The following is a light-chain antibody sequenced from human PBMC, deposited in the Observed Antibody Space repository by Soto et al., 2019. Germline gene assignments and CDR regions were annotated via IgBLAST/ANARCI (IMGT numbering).Light chain of an antibody. CDR2: DAS. Sequence: EIVLTHSPATLSLSPGERATLSFRASQSVSSYLAWYQQKPGQAPRLLIYDASNRATGIPARFSGSGSEAEFTLTISSLQSEDFAVYYCQQFHNWPLTFGGGTKVDIK. CDR3: QQFHNWPLT. CDR1: QSVSSY. J-gene: IGKJ4*01. V-gene: IGKV3-11*01.